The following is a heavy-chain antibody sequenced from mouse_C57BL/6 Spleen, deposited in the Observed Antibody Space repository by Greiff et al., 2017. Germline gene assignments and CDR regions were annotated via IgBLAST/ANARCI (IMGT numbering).Heavy chain of an antibody. Sequence: QVHVKQSGAELAKPGASVKLSCKASGYTFTSYWMHWVKQRPGQGLEWIGYINPSSGYTKYNQKFKDKATLTADKSSSTAYMQLSSLTYEDSAVYYCARHYGSPYWYFDVWGTGTTVTVSS. D-gene: IGHD1-1*01. J-gene: IGHJ1*03. V-gene: IGHV1-7*01. CDR1: GYTFTSYW. CDR3: ARHYGSPYWYFDV. CDR2: INPSSGYT.